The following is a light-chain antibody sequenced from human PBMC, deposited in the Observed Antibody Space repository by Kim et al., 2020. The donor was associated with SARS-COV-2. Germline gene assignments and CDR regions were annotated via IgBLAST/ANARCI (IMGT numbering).Light chain of an antibody. J-gene: IGKJ2*01. CDR1: QSVSSSY. Sequence: EIVLTQSPGTLSLSPGERATLSCRASQSVSSSYLVWYQQKPGQAPRLLIYGASSRATGTPDRFSGSGSGTDFTLTISRLEPEDFAVYYCQQYSSSPPTFGQGTKLEI. CDR3: QQYSSSPPT. V-gene: IGKV3-20*01. CDR2: GAS.